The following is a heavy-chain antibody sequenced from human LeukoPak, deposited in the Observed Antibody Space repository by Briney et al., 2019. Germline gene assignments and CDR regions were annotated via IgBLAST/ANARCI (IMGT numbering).Heavy chain of an antibody. D-gene: IGHD3-22*01. J-gene: IGHJ6*03. Sequence: GGSLRLSCAASGFTFSSYDMHWVRQATGKGLEWVSAIGTAGDTYYPSSVKGRFAISRENAKNSLYLQMNSLRAGDTAVYYCARDLITMIVVVITTPWYYYYYMDVWGKGTTVTISS. CDR3: ARDLITMIVVVITTPWYYYYYMDV. CDR2: IGTAGDT. V-gene: IGHV3-13*01. CDR1: GFTFSSYD.